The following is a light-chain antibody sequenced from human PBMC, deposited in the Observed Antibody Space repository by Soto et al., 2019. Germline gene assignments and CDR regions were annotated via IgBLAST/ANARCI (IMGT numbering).Light chain of an antibody. CDR2: EDN. J-gene: IGLJ2*01. Sequence: NFMLTQPHSVSESPGKTVTISCTRSSGSIASNYVQWYQQRPGSAPTTVIYEDNQRPSGVPDRFSGSTDGSSNSASLTISGLQTEDEADYYCQSYDSSTVVFGGGTKSPS. CDR3: QSYDSSTVV. V-gene: IGLV6-57*04. CDR1: SGSIASNY.